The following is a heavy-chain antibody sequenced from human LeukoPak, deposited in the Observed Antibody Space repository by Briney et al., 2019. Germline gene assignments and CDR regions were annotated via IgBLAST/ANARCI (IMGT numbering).Heavy chain of an antibody. CDR3: AKYGNSGWVIDN. D-gene: IGHD6-19*01. Sequence: PSETLSLTCTVSGGSIGSDYWTWIRQPPGKGLEYIGYIYYTGDTNCNPSLKSRVTISVDTSKNQFSLKLSSVTAADTAVYFCAKYGNSGWVIDNWGQGTLVTVSS. J-gene: IGHJ4*02. CDR1: GGSIGSDY. V-gene: IGHV4-59*08. CDR2: IYYTGDT.